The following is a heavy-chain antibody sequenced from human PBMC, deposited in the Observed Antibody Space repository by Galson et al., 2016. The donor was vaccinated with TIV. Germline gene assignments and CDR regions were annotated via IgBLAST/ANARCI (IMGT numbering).Heavy chain of an antibody. V-gene: IGHV3-21*01. CDR1: GFTFSSST. CDR2: ISGRRSYI. J-gene: IGHJ4*02. Sequence: SLRLSCAASGFTFSSSTMNWVRQAPGKGLEWVSSISGRRSYIYYADSVKGRFTVSRDNAKNSLYLQMNGLRVEDSGGYFCASQRPAYSSSWYHFDDWGQGTPVTVSS. CDR3: ASQRPAYSSSWYHFDD. D-gene: IGHD6-13*01.